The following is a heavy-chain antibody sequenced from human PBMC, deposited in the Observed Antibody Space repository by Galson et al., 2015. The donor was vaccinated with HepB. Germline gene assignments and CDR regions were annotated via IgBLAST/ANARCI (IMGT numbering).Heavy chain of an antibody. CDR1: GYTFTGYY. J-gene: IGHJ1*01. CDR2: INPNSGGT. CDR3: ARANVRGVPRAEYFQH. Sequence: SVKVSCKASGYTFTGYYMHWVRQAPGQGLEWMGWINPNSGGTNYAQKFQGWVTMTRDTSISTAYMELSRLRSDDTAVYYCARANVRGVPRAEYFQHWGQDTLVTVSS. D-gene: IGHD3-10*02. V-gene: IGHV1-2*04.